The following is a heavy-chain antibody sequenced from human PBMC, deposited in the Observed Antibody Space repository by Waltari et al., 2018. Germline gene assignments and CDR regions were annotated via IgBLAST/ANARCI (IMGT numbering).Heavy chain of an antibody. V-gene: IGHV3-11*06. CDR2: ISSSSSYT. J-gene: IGHJ3*02. Sequence: QVQLVESGGGLVKPGGSLRLSCAASGFTFSDYYMSWIRQAPGKGLEWVSYISSSSSYTKYADSVKGRFTISRANAKNSLYLQMNSLRAEDTAVYYCARGDYDILTGPPDAFDIWGQGTMVTVSS. CDR3: ARGDYDILTGPPDAFDI. CDR1: GFTFSDYY. D-gene: IGHD3-9*01.